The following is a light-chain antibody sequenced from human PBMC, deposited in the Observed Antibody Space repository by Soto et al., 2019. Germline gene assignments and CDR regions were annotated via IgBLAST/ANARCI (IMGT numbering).Light chain of an antibody. CDR3: QQRSNWPIT. J-gene: IGKJ5*01. Sequence: EIVMTQSPATLSVSPGERATPSCRASQSVRSDLAWYHQKPSQAPRLLIYDASNRATGIPARLSGSGSGTDFTLTISSLEPEDFAVYYCQQRSNWPITFGQGTRLEIK. V-gene: IGKV3-11*01. CDR2: DAS. CDR1: QSVRSD.